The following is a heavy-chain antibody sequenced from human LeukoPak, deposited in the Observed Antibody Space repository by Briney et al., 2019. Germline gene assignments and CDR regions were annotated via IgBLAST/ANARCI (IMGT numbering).Heavy chain of an antibody. J-gene: IGHJ4*02. CDR3: VNAASDSDGYYPYFDC. CDR1: GGSFSGYY. Sequence: SETLSLTCAVSGGSFSGYYWSWVRQPPGKGLEWIGEIIHFGSTNYNPSLKSRVTISVDTSKNQFSLNLSSVTAADTAMYYCVNAASDSDGYYPYFDCWGQGTLVTVSS. CDR2: IIHFGST. V-gene: IGHV4-34*12. D-gene: IGHD3-22*01.